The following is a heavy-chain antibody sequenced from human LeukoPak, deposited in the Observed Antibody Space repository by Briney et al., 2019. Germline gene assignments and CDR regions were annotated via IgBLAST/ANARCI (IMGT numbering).Heavy chain of an antibody. D-gene: IGHD1-1*01. Sequence: SETLSLTCTVSGXSISSYYGSWIRQPPGKGLEWIGYNNYNGITNYNPSLKSRVTISVDTSKNQFSLKLTSVTAADTAIYYCARQGNWNLDYWGQGTLVTVSS. V-gene: IGHV4-59*08. CDR1: GXSISSYY. CDR2: NNYNGIT. CDR3: ARQGNWNLDY. J-gene: IGHJ4*02.